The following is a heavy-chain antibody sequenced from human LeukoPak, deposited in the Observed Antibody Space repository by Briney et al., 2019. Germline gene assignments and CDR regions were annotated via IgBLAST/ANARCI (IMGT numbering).Heavy chain of an antibody. CDR1: GFTLSSYW. V-gene: IGHV3-7*01. CDR3: ARLTGPQWLLLPFWFDS. Sequence: PGGSLRLSCAASGFTLSSYWMSWVRQAPGKGLEWVANIKQDGSEKYYVDSVKGRFTISRDNAKNSLYLQMNSLTADDTAVYYCARLTGPQWLLLPFWFDSWGQGTLVTVSS. J-gene: IGHJ5*01. D-gene: IGHD3-22*01. CDR2: IKQDGSEK.